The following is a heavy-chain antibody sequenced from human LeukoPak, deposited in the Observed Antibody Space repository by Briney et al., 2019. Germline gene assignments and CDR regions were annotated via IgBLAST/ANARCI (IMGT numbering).Heavy chain of an antibody. CDR2: ISSSGSYI. CDR1: GFTLSTYG. CDR3: TRGMKTSAPYYYYYYMDV. V-gene: IGHV3-21*01. J-gene: IGHJ6*03. D-gene: IGHD1-26*01. Sequence: GGSLRLSCAASGFTLSTYGMNWVRQAPGKGLEWVSSISSSGSYIYDADSAKGRFTISRDNVKNSVFLQMNTLRAEDTAVYYCTRGMKTSAPYYYYYYMDVWGTGTTVTVSS.